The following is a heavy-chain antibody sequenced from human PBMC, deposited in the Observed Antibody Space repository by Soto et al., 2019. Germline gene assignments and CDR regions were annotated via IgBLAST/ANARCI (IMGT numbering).Heavy chain of an antibody. CDR1: GFTFGDSY. J-gene: IGHJ5*02. CDR2: ISPGSRYP. V-gene: IGHV3-11*06. Sequence: GGSLRLSCAGSGFTFGDSYMSWIRQAPGKGLEWLSYISPGSRYPAYADSVKGRFTISRDNAKRSLYLQMMSLTAEDTALYYCGRGGGQGLFDPWGQGTKVTVSS. CDR3: GRGGGQGLFDP. D-gene: IGHD2-15*01.